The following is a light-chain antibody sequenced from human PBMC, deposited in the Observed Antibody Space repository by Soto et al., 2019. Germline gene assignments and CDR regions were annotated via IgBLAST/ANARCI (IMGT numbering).Light chain of an antibody. J-gene: IGKJ1*01. CDR1: QGISNH. V-gene: IGKV1-16*02. CDR2: AAS. Sequence: DIPMTQSPSSLSASVGDRVTITCRASQGISNHLAWFQQKPGKAPKSLIYAASSLQSGVPSKFSGSGFGTDFTLTISSLQPEDFATYYCQQYKSYPLTFGQGTKVEIK. CDR3: QQYKSYPLT.